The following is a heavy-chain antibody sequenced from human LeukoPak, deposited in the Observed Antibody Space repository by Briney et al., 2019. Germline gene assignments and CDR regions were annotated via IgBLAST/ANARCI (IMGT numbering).Heavy chain of an antibody. D-gene: IGHD3-3*01. CDR1: GGSISSYY. Sequence: SETLSLTCTVSGGSISSYYWSWIRQPPGKGLEWIGYIYYSGSTNYNPSLKSRVTISVDTSKNQFSLKLSSVTAADTAVYYCARQVIFGVASDAFDIWGQGTMVTVSS. J-gene: IGHJ3*02. CDR2: IYYSGST. CDR3: ARQVIFGVASDAFDI. V-gene: IGHV4-59*08.